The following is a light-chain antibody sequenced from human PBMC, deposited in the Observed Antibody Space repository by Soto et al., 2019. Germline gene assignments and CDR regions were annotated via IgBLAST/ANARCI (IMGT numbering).Light chain of an antibody. CDR3: QRRYSTPLPYT. V-gene: IGKV1-39*01. CDR2: AAS. CDR1: QSISSY. J-gene: IGKJ2*01. Sequence: DIQMTQSPSSLSASVGDRVTITCRASQSISSYLNWYQQKPGKAPKLLIYAASSLQTGVPSRFSGSGSGTGFALTISIRQPEDVATYYYQRRYSTPLPYTFGQGTKLEIK.